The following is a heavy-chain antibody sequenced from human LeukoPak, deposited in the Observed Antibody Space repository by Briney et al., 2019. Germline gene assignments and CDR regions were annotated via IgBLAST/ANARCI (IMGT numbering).Heavy chain of an antibody. CDR3: ARLAIRGSNYGFDY. CDR1: GESFSGYY. D-gene: IGHD5-18*01. CDR2: IKHIGGT. V-gene: IGHV4-34*01. Sequence: SETLSLTCAVYGESFSGYYYYWTRIRQPPGKGLEWIGEIKHIGGTNYNASLRSRVTISADTSKNQFSLRLTSVTAADTAVYYCARLAIRGSNYGFDYWGQGTLVTVSS. J-gene: IGHJ4*02.